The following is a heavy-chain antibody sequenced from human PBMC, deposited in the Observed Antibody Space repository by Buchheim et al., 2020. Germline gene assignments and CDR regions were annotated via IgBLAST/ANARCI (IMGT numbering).Heavy chain of an antibody. CDR1: GGFFSGYF. V-gene: IGHV4-34*01. CDR3: ARCRKGRGAEFFYATSRFYFDL. CDR2: IKDSGSI. Sequence: QVQLQQWGPGLVKPSETLSLNCSVSGGFFSGYFWAWIRQPPGKGLEWIGEIKDSGSIDYNPSLRSRVTISVDTSKKRISLNLMSVTAADTAQYYCARCRKGRGAEFFYATSRFYFDLWGQGTL. D-gene: IGHD3-9*01. J-gene: IGHJ1*01.